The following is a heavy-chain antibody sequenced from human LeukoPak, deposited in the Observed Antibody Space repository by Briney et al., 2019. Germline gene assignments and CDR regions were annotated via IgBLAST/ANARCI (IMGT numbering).Heavy chain of an antibody. CDR1: GFMFSSNW. CDR2: IKEDGTET. J-gene: IGHJ4*02. V-gene: IGHV3-7*03. D-gene: IGHD1-26*01. Sequence: GGSLRLSCAASGFMFSSNWMSWVRLAPGKGLEWVANIKEDGTETYYVDSVKGRFTISRDNAKNSLYLQMNSLRVEDTAVYYCAKISGSYRNYFDYWGQGTLVTVSS. CDR3: AKISGSYRNYFDY.